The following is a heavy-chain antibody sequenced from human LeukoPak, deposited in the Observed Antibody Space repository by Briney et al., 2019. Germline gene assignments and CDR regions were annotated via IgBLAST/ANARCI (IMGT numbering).Heavy chain of an antibody. CDR3: ARVLYGDHFDS. V-gene: IGHV1-2*02. D-gene: IGHD4-17*01. Sequence: ASVKVSCKASGYTFTGYYIHLIRQAPGQGLEWMGWINPNSGGTNYAQKFQGRVTMTRDTSISTAYMELSGLRSDDTAVYYCARVLYGDHFDSWGQGTLVTVSS. CDR1: GYTFTGYY. J-gene: IGHJ4*02. CDR2: INPNSGGT.